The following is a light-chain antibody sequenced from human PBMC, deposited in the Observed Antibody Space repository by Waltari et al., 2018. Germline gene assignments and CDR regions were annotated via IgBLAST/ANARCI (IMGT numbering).Light chain of an antibody. J-gene: IGLJ2*01. Sequence: QSVLTQPPSLSGAPGQRVTISCTGSSSHIRARSDSTWYQHLPGTGPKPHIYCDNHRPSGVPDRFSGSKSGTSASLTITGLQAEDEADYYCQSYDRSLSASLFGGGTKLTVL. CDR3: QSYDRSLSASL. CDR1: SSHIRARSD. CDR2: CDN. V-gene: IGLV1-40*01.